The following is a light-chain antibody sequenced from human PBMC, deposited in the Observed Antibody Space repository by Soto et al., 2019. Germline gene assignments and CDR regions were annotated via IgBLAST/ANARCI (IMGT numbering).Light chain of an antibody. J-gene: IGKJ2*01. CDR1: QSVRSSY. CDR3: QQYGSSPQYT. Sequence: EIVLTQSPGTLSLSPGERATLSCRASQSVRSSYLAWYQQRPGQALRLLIYGASSRATGIPDRFSGSGSGTDFTLTISRLEPEDFAVYYCQQYGSSPQYTFGQGTKLEIK. CDR2: GAS. V-gene: IGKV3-20*01.